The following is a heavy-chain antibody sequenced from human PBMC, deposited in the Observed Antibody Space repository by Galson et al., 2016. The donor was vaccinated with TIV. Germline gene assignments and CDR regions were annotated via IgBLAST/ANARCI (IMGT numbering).Heavy chain of an antibody. CDR3: AAGHWYSGSSSQKRFYFDY. CDR2: IVVGSGDT. Sequence: SVKVSCKASGFMFTSSAMQWVRQARGERLEWIGWIVVGSGDTVHAQKFQERVTFIRDMSTRTVYMELRSLRSEDTAVYYCAAGHWYSGSSSQKRFYFDYWSQGTLVTVSS. CDR1: GFMFTSSA. J-gene: IGHJ4*02. V-gene: IGHV1-58*02. D-gene: IGHD1-26*01.